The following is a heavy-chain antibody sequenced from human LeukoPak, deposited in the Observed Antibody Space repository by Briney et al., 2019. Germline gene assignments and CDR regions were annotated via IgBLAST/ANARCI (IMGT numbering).Heavy chain of an antibody. Sequence: ASVKVSCKASGGTFSSYAISWVRQAPGQGLEWMGGIIPIFGTANYAQKFQGRVTITADESTSTAYMELSSLRSEDTAVYYCARPLVSSGWFRDYYYGMDVWGQGTTVTVSS. CDR1: GGTFSSYA. CDR3: ARPLVSSGWFRDYYYGMDV. V-gene: IGHV1-69*13. J-gene: IGHJ6*02. CDR2: IIPIFGTA. D-gene: IGHD6-19*01.